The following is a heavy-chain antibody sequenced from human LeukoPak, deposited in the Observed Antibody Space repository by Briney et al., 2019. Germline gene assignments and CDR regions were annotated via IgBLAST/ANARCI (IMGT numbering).Heavy chain of an antibody. Sequence: ESGPTLVKPTQTLTLTCTFSGFSLTTSGVGGGWIRQPPGKALEWLALINWDDQKVYSPSLQSRLSITKDTSKNQVVLTMTNVDPVDTATYYCAHRRDSSGYQYRYWFAPWGQGTLVTVSS. CDR3: AHRRDSSGYQYRYWFAP. J-gene: IGHJ5*02. V-gene: IGHV2-5*02. D-gene: IGHD3-22*01. CDR2: INWDDQK. CDR1: GFSLTTSGVG.